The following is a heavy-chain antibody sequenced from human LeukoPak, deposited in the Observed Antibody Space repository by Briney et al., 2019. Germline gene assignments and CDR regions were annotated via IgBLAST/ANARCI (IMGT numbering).Heavy chain of an antibody. Sequence: PGGSLRLSCAASGFTFSSYGMHWVRQAPGKGLEWVAFIQYIGSNTYYADYVKGRFTISRDNSKNTLYLQMNSLRAEDTAVYYCAKAQDSYGYLGLLGYWGQGTLVTVSS. D-gene: IGHD5-18*01. CDR2: IQYIGSNT. CDR1: GFTFSSYG. CDR3: AKAQDSYGYLGLLGY. J-gene: IGHJ4*02. V-gene: IGHV3-30*02.